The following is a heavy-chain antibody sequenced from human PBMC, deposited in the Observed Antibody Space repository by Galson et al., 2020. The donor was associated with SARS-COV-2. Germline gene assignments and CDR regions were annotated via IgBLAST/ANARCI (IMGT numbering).Heavy chain of an antibody. Sequence: GESLKISCAASGFTFSSYGMHWVRQAPGKGLEWVAVIWYDGSNKYYADSVKGRFTISRDNSKNTLYLQMNSLRAEDTAVYYCARDIPTGGIDDAFDIWGQGTMVTVSS. CDR2: IWYDGSNK. CDR3: ARDIPTGGIDDAFDI. D-gene: IGHD3-16*01. CDR1: GFTFSSYG. J-gene: IGHJ3*02. V-gene: IGHV3-33*01.